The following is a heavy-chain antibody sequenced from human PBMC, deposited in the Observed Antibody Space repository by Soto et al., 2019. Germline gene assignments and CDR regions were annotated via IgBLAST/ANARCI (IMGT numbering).Heavy chain of an antibody. CDR1: GYSFTNYW. CDR2: IYPGDSDT. Sequence: GESLKISCKGSGYSFTNYWIGWVRQMPGKGLEWMGIIYPGDSDTRYSPSFQGQVTISADKSISTAYLQWSSLKASDTAMYYYARWRGYSYGYYYGMDVWGQGTTVTVSS. D-gene: IGHD5-18*01. CDR3: ARWRGYSYGYYYGMDV. V-gene: IGHV5-51*01. J-gene: IGHJ6*02.